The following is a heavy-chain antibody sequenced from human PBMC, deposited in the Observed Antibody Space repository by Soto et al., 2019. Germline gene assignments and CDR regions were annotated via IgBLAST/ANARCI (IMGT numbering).Heavy chain of an antibody. J-gene: IGHJ5*02. V-gene: IGHV4-59*08. CDR1: GGSISSYY. CDR3: AKLGSHNWFDP. CDR2: MHHSGSA. Sequence: QVQLQESGPGLVKPSETLSLTCAVSGGSISSYYWSWIRQPPGKGLEWIGYMHHSGSANYNPSLKSRVTISVDTSKNQVSLRLTSVTAADTAVYYRAKLGSHNWFDPWGQGTLVTVSS. D-gene: IGHD3-16*01.